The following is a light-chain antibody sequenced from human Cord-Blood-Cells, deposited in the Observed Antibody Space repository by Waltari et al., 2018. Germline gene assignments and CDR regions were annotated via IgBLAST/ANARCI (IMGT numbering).Light chain of an antibody. J-gene: IGKJ1*01. CDR2: DAS. Sequence: ELVLTQSPATLSLSPGERATLSCRASQSVSSYLAWYQQKPGQAPRLLIYDASNRASVIPARFRGRGSGTDFTLTISSLEPEDFAVYYCQQRSNWPRTFGQGTKVEIK. CDR1: QSVSSY. CDR3: QQRSNWPRT. V-gene: IGKV3-11*01.